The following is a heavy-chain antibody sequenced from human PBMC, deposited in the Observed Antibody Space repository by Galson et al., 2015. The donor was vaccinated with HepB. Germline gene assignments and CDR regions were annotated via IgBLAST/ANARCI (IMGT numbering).Heavy chain of an antibody. CDR3: ARDRGDIVVVPAAMWAAPMRD. CDR2: ISAYNGNT. D-gene: IGHD2-2*01. V-gene: IGHV1-18*01. Sequence: SVKVSCKASGYTFTSYGISWVRQAPGQGLEWMGWISAYNGNTNYAQKLQGRVTMTTDTSTSTAYMELRSLRSDDTAVYYCARDRGDIVVVPAAMWAAPMRDWGQGTLVTVSS. CDR1: GYTFTSYG. J-gene: IGHJ4*02.